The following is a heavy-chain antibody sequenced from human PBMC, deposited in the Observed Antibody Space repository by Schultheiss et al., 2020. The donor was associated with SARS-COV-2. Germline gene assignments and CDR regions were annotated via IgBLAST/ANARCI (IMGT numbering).Heavy chain of an antibody. Sequence: SETLSLTCAVSGGSISSYYWSWIRQPPGKGLEWIWYIYYSGSTNYNPSLKSRVTISVDTSKNQFSLRLSSVTAADTAVYYCASKEDYFYGLDVWGQGTTVTVYS. V-gene: IGHV4-59*08. CDR1: GGSISSYY. J-gene: IGHJ6*02. CDR3: ASKEDYFYGLDV. CDR2: IYYSGST.